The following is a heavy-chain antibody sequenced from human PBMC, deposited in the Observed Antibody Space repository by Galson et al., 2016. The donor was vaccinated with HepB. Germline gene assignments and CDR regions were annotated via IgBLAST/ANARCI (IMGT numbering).Heavy chain of an antibody. CDR2: IHPGDSDA. Sequence: QSGAEVKKPGESLKISCEASGSSFTNYWIGWVRQMPGKGLEWMGMIHPGDSDARYSPSFQGQVTISADKSINTAYLQWSSLKASDTAIYYCARRGLFCITSSCPNYFYYGMDVWGQGTTVTVSS. CDR1: GSSFTNYW. J-gene: IGHJ6*02. V-gene: IGHV5-51*01. D-gene: IGHD2-2*01. CDR3: ARRGLFCITSSCPNYFYYGMDV.